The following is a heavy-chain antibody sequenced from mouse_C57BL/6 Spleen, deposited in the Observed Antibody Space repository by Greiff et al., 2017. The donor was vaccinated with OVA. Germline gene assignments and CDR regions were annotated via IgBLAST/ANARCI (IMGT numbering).Heavy chain of an antibody. CDR3: ASPIYYGSS. Sequence: VQLQQSGPELVKPGASVKISCKASGYTFTDYYMNWVKQSHGKSLEWIGDINPNNGGTSYNQKFKGKATLTVDKSSSTAYMELRSLTSEDSAVYYCASPIYYGSSWGQGTTLTVSS. V-gene: IGHV1-26*01. CDR1: GYTFTDYY. CDR2: INPNNGGT. D-gene: IGHD1-1*01. J-gene: IGHJ2*01.